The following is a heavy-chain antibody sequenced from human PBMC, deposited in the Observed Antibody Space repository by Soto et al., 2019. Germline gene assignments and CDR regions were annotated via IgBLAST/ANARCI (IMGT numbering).Heavy chain of an antibody. V-gene: IGHV3-23*01. CDR3: AKDPVPAYYYYYMDV. J-gene: IGHJ6*03. CDR2: ISGSGGST. CDR1: GFTFSSYA. Sequence: GGSLRLSCAASGFTFSSYAMSWVRQAPGKGLEWVSAISGSGGSTYYADSVKGRFTISRDNSKNTLYLQMNSLRAEDTAVYYCAKDPVPAYYYYYMDVWGKGTTVTVSS.